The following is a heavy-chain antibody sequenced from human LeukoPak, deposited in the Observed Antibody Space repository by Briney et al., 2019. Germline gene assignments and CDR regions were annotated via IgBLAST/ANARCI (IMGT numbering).Heavy chain of an antibody. CDR3: ARVDGSDYDNRGYLDS. V-gene: IGHV4-59*01. CDR1: GGSISTYY. CDR2: VFYTGSA. D-gene: IGHD5-12*01. Sequence: SETLSLTCTLSGGSISTYYWAWVRQPPGQGLQWIGYVFYTGSANYSPSLKNRATISVDTSNNRFSLKLTSVSAADSALYFCARVDGSDYDNRGYLDSWGQGILVTVSS. J-gene: IGHJ5*01.